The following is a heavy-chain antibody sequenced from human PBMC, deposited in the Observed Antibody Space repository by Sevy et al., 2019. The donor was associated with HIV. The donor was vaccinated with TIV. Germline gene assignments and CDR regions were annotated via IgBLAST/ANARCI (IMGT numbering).Heavy chain of an antibody. Sequence: GGYLRLSCAASGFTFSSYTMSWVRQPPGKGLEWVSTVSGSGDSTYYAGSVKGRFTISRDNSKNTLYLQINSLRAEDTAVYYCAKGAPWGSAFDPWGQGTLVTVSS. CDR2: VSGSGDST. J-gene: IGHJ5*02. CDR3: AKGAPWGSAFDP. V-gene: IGHV3-23*01. CDR1: GFTFSSYT. D-gene: IGHD7-27*01.